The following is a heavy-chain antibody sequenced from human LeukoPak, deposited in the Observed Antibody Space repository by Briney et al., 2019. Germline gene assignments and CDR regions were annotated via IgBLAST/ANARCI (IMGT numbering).Heavy chain of an antibody. J-gene: IGHJ4*02. CDR1: GASINSDTYY. Sequence: SETLSLTCTVSGASINSDTYYWGWIRQPPGKGLEWIGTHSHSGSAYYNPSLKSRVTMSVDTSKNQFSLKLSSVSAADTAVYYCARDVVAAAGTWDYWGQGTLVTVSS. D-gene: IGHD6-13*01. V-gene: IGHV4-39*07. CDR3: ARDVVAAAGTWDY. CDR2: HSHSGSA.